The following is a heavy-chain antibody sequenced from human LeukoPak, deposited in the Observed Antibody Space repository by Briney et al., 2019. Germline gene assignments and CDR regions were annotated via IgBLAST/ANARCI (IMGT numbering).Heavy chain of an antibody. Sequence: ASVKVSCKASGYTFTGYYMHWVRPAPRQGPEWMGWINPNSGGTNYAQKFQGRVTMTRDTFISTAYMELSRLRSDDTGVYYCARDIVVVPAADDAFDIWGQGTMVTVSS. CDR3: ARDIVVVPAADDAFDI. CDR1: GYTFTGYY. J-gene: IGHJ3*02. V-gene: IGHV1-2*02. CDR2: INPNSGGT. D-gene: IGHD2-2*01.